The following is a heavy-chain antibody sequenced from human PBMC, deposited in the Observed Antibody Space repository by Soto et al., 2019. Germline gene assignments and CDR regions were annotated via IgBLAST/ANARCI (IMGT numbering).Heavy chain of an antibody. Sequence: GGSLRLSCAASGFTFSTYGMTWVRQAPGKGLEWVSAINGRGSTYYADSVKGRFSISRDNSKNTVYMQMNSLRAEDTAVYYCAKENWVGGTSFDYWGQGILVTVSS. CDR2: INGRGST. D-gene: IGHD1-26*01. J-gene: IGHJ4*02. CDR3: AKENWVGGTSFDY. CDR1: GFTFSTYG. V-gene: IGHV3-23*01.